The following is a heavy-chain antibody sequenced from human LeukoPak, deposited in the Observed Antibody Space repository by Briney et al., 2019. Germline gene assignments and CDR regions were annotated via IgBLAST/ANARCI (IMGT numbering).Heavy chain of an antibody. Sequence: ASVTVSCTASGYAFTTFYMHWVRQLPGQGLEWMGVINPGDGSTIYAQKFQARVTMTRDTSAATVYMELSSLRSQDTAIYYCVRALYSSGRYDSWGQGTLVTVSS. CDR3: VRALYSSGRYDS. CDR2: INPGDGST. V-gene: IGHV1-46*01. CDR1: GYAFTTFY. D-gene: IGHD6-19*01. J-gene: IGHJ5*01.